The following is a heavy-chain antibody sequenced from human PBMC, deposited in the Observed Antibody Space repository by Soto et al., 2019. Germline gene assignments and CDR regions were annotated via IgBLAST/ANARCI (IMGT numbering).Heavy chain of an antibody. CDR2: IYYSGST. D-gene: IGHD3-3*01. CDR1: GGSISSGDYY. Sequence: SSETLSLTCTVSGGSISSGDYYWSWIRQPPGKGLEWIGYIYYSGSTYYNPSLKSRVTISVDTSKNQFSLKLSSVTAADTAVYYCARVYDFWSGLDYWGQGTLVTVSS. V-gene: IGHV4-30-4*01. J-gene: IGHJ4*02. CDR3: ARVYDFWSGLDY.